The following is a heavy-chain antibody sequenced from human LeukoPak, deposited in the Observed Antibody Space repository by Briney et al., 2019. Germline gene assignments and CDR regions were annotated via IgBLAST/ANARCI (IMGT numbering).Heavy chain of an antibody. Sequence: SQTLSLTCTVSGGSISSSNYYWGWIRQPPGKGLEWIGNIYYSGSTYYKPSLKTRVTISVDTSKNQFSLKLTSVTAADTSVYYCARHASVDGNWPRPLDYWGQGSLVTVSS. CDR2: IYYSGST. J-gene: IGHJ4*02. CDR3: ARHASVDGNWPRPLDY. CDR1: GGSISSSNYY. D-gene: IGHD6-19*01. V-gene: IGHV4-39*01.